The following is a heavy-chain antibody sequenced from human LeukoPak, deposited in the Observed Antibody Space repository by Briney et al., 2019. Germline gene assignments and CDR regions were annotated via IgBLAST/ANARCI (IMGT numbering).Heavy chain of an antibody. CDR1: GGSLIGHY. D-gene: IGHD6-13*01. CDR2: INHSGST. Sequence: PSETLSLTCAVYGGSLIGHYWNWIRQPPGKGLEWIGEINHSGSTKYNPSLKSRVSLSVDTSKNQFSLNLNSVTAADTAVYYCARGNIAAAVKYWGQGTLVTVSS. V-gene: IGHV4-34*01. CDR3: ARGNIAAAVKY. J-gene: IGHJ1*01.